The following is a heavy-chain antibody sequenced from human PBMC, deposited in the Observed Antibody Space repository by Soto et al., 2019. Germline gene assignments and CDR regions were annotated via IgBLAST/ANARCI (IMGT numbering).Heavy chain of an antibody. J-gene: IGHJ4*02. CDR1: GYIFAGYY. CDR2: INPNGGAT. Sequence: QVQLVQSGAEVKMPGASVKVSCKASGYIFAGYYMAWVRQAPGQGLEWMGWINPNGGATDYPPQFQDRVTMTRDMSITTAYMDLTRLTSDDTAVYYCARVGYYDYVWGSYGLAHWGQGTLITVSS. CDR3: ARVGYYDYVWGSYGLAH. D-gene: IGHD3-16*02. V-gene: IGHV1-2*02.